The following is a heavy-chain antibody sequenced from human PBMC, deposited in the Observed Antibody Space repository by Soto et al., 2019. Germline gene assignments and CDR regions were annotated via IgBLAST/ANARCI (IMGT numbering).Heavy chain of an antibody. D-gene: IGHD3-22*01. Sequence: EVQLVESGGGLVQPGRSLRLSCAASGFTFDDYAMHWVRQAPGKGLEWVSGISWNSGSIGYADSVKGRFTISRDNAXNXPYLQMNSLRAEDTALYYCAKAGNYYDSSGYYHLDYWGQGTLVTVSS. CDR3: AKAGNYYDSSGYYHLDY. J-gene: IGHJ4*02. V-gene: IGHV3-9*01. CDR2: ISWNSGSI. CDR1: GFTFDDYA.